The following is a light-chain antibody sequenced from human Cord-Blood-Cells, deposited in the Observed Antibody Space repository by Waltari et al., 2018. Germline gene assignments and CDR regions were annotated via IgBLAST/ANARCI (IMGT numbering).Light chain of an antibody. V-gene: IGLV3-1*01. Sequence: SYELTQPPSVSVSPGQTASITCSGDKLGDKYACWYQQKPGQSPVLVIYQDSKRPSGIPERVSGSNSGNTATLTISGTQAMDGADYYCQAWDSSTAVFGGGTKLTVL. J-gene: IGLJ3*02. CDR1: KLGDKY. CDR3: QAWDSSTAV. CDR2: QDS.